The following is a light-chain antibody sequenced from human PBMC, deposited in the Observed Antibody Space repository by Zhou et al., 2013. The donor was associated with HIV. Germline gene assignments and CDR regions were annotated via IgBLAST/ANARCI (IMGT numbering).Light chain of an antibody. CDR2: GAS. J-gene: IGKJ2*03. CDR3: QQSYSTPRS. CDR1: QTISTY. Sequence: DIQLTQSPLSLSASVGDRVNVTCRASQTISTYLNWFQQTAGKAPKLLIFGASSLQSGVPARFSGSGSGTDFTLTISSLQPEDFATYYCQQSYSTPRSFGQGTKLEIK. V-gene: IGKV1-39*01.